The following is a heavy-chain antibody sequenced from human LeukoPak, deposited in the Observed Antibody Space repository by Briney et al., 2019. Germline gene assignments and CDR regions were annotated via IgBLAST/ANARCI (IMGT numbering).Heavy chain of an antibody. Sequence: GGSLRLSCAASGFTFNIYAMSWVRQAPGKGLEWVSTLSGSGDSTFYADSVKGRFTISRDNSKNTLYLQMNSLRAEDTAVYYCATPLPSYSYDSSGYSFNYWGQGTLVTVSS. D-gene: IGHD3-22*01. CDR1: GFTFNIYA. CDR3: ATPLPSYSYDSSGYSFNY. J-gene: IGHJ4*02. CDR2: LSGSGDST. V-gene: IGHV3-23*01.